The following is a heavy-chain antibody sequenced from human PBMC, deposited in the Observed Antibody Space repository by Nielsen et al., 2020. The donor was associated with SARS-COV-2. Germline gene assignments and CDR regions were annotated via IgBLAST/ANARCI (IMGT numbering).Heavy chain of an antibody. CDR3: AKDRTKYYYDSSGYYPGGMDV. J-gene: IGHJ6*02. D-gene: IGHD3-22*01. V-gene: IGHV3-23*01. CDR2: ISGSGGST. Sequence: WIRQPPGKGLEWGSAISGSGGSTYYADSVKGRFTISRDNSKNTLYLQMNSLRAEDTAVYYCAKDRTKYYYDSSGYYPGGMDVWGQGTTVTVSS.